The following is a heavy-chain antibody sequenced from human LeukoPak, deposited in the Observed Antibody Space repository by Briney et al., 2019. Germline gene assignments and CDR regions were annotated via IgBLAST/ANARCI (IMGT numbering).Heavy chain of an antibody. CDR2: ISGGGSNT. CDR3: AKGCRSANCDEGRWFDP. V-gene: IGHV3-23*01. CDR1: GFMFNSYA. Sequence: PGGSLRLSCAASGFMFNSYAMSWVRQAPGKGLEWVSSISGGGSNTYFADSVKGRFSVSRDNSKNTLYLQMNSLRAEDTATYYCAKGCRSANCDEGRWFDPWGQGTLVIVSS. D-gene: IGHD2-2*01. J-gene: IGHJ5*02.